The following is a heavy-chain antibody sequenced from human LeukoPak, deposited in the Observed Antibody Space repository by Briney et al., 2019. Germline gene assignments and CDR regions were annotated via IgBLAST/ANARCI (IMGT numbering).Heavy chain of an antibody. V-gene: IGHV3-23*01. CDR3: AKGGKWDVTPFDY. D-gene: IGHD1-26*01. CDR2: ISGGGGST. J-gene: IGHJ4*02. Sequence: GGSLRLSCAASGFTFTSYSMNWVRQAPGKGLEWVSAISGGGGSTHYADSVKGRFTISRDNSKNTLYLQVNSLGAEDTAVYYCAKGGKWDVTPFDYWGQGTLVTVSS. CDR1: GFTFTSYS.